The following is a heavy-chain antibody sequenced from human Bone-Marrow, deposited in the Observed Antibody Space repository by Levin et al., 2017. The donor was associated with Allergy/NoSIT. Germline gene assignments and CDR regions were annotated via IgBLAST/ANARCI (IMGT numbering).Heavy chain of an antibody. J-gene: IGHJ4*02. V-gene: IGHV4-39*01. CDR2: ISYSGRT. Sequence: PSETLSLICTVSGDSISSRSYSWGWIRLPPGKGLEWIGTISYSGRTYYNPSLKSRVTISVDTSKNQFSLRLSSVTVADTAVYYCARRGSMAYYYFDYWGQGTLVTVSS. CDR1: GDSISSRSYS. D-gene: IGHD1-26*01. CDR3: ARRGSMAYYYFDY.